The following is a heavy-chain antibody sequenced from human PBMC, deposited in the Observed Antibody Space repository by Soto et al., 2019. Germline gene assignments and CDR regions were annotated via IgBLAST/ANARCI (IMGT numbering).Heavy chain of an antibody. V-gene: IGHV5-10-1*01. CDR1: GYDFGTYW. D-gene: IGHD3-3*01. CDR2: IDPSDSYT. Sequence: GESLKISCQTSGYDFGTYWINWVRQMPGKGLEWIGRIDPSDSYTNYNPSFQGHVTISADMSISTAYLHWTSLKATDTATYYCARPKAYTILGVLTPELASWGQGTVVTVSS. CDR3: ARPKAYTILGVLTPELAS. J-gene: IGHJ4*02.